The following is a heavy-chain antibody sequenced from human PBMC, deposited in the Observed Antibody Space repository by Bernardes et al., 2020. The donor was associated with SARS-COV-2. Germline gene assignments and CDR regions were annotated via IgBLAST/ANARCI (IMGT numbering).Heavy chain of an antibody. Sequence: SETLSLTCTVSGGSISSSSYYWGWIRQPPGKGLEWIGSIYYSGSTYYNPSLKSRVTISVDTSKNQFSLKLSSVTAADTAVYYCAVTYSGYASYYYYGMDVWGQGTTVTVSS. D-gene: IGHD5-12*01. J-gene: IGHJ6*02. CDR1: GGSISSSSYY. V-gene: IGHV4-39*01. CDR3: AVTYSGYASYYYYGMDV. CDR2: IYYSGST.